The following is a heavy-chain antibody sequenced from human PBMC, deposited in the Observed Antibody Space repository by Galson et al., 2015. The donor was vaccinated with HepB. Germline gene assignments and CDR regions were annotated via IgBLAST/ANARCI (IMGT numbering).Heavy chain of an antibody. CDR1: GGSISSSVYY. J-gene: IGHJ4*02. V-gene: IGHV4-39*01. CDR3: ARHSARGGLAAPFDY. D-gene: IGHD6-13*01. Sequence: QVQLQESGPGVVKPSETLSLTCTVSGGSISSSVYYWGWIRQPPGEGLEWIGSINYSGNTYYTPSLKSRLIKSVDTSKNQFSLKLSSVTAADTALYFCARHSARGGLAAPFDYWGQGALVIVSS. CDR2: INYSGNT.